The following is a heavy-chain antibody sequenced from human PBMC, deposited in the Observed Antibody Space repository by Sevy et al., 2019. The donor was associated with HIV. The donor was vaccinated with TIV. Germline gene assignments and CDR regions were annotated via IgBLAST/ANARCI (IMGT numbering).Heavy chain of an antibody. D-gene: IGHD4-17*01. CDR2: IYHSGTT. Sequence: SETLSLTCTVSGGSISSSNSYWSWIRQRPGKGLEWIGFIYHSGTTYYNPSLRSRLNMSVDKSKNQFSLKLSSVTAADTAVYYCARDPDYDDYGRHAFDIWGQGTMVTVSS. J-gene: IGHJ3*02. CDR3: ARDPDYDDYGRHAFDI. V-gene: IGHV4-31*03. CDR1: GGSISSSNSY.